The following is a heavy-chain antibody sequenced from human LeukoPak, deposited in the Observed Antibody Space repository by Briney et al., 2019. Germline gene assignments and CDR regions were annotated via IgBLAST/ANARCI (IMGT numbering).Heavy chain of an antibody. CDR3: ARDRLDYDILTGRYYYFDY. V-gene: IGHV3-7*04. Sequence: GGSLRLSCAVSGFSFSSYWMSWVRQAPGKGLEWVANKKQDGSEKYYVDSVKGRFTISRDNAKNSLYLQMNSLRAEDTAVYYCARDRLDYDILTGRYYYFDYWGQGTLVTVSS. CDR2: KKQDGSEK. J-gene: IGHJ4*02. CDR1: GFSFSSYW. D-gene: IGHD3-9*01.